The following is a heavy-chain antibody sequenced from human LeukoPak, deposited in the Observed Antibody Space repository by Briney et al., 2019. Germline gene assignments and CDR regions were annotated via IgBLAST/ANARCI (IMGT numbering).Heavy chain of an antibody. D-gene: IGHD5-12*01. CDR2: IFPSVGST. V-gene: IGHV1-46*01. CDR3: ARRYSGYAGDY. CDR1: GYTFTRYS. Sequence: ASVKVSCKASGYTFTRYSMNWVRQAPGQGLEWVGIIFPSVGSTVYGQKFQGRVTMTRDTSTSTVYMELSSLSSEDTALYYCARRYSGYAGDYWGQGTLVTVSS. J-gene: IGHJ4*02.